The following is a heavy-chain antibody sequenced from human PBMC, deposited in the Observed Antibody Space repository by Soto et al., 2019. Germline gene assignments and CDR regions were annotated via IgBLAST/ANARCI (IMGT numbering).Heavy chain of an antibody. Sequence: QVQLVESGGGVVQPGRSLRLSCAASGFTFSTYGMHWVRQAPGKGLEWVAVIWYDGSNKYYADSVKGRFTISRDNSKNTLYLQIISLRAEDTAVYYCARVYSSWYSDYWGQGTLVTVSS. CDR3: ARVYSSWYSDY. J-gene: IGHJ4*02. V-gene: IGHV3-33*01. CDR2: IWYDGSNK. CDR1: GFTFSTYG. D-gene: IGHD6-13*01.